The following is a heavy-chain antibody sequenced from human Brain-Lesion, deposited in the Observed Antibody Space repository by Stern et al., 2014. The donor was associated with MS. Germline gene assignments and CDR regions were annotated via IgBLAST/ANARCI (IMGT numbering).Heavy chain of an antibody. D-gene: IGHD3-3*01. J-gene: IGHJ6*02. CDR3: ARDQRGITIFGVVTDYYYLGMDV. CDR1: GYIFTGYY. CDR2: INPNPGGT. Sequence: VQLVPSGAEVKKPGASVKVSCKTSGYIFTGYYIHWVRQAPGQGLEWMAWINPNPGGTKYAQKFQGRVTMSRDTSISTAYVELSSLTSDDTAVYYCARDQRGITIFGVVTDYYYLGMDVWGQGTTVTVSS. V-gene: IGHV1-2*02.